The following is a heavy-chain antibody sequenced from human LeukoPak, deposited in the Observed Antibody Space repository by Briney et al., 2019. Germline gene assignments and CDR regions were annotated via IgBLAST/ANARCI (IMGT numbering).Heavy chain of an antibody. Sequence: ASVKVSCKASGYTFTSYGISWVRQAPGQGLEWMGWISAYNGNTNYAQKLQGRVTMTTVTSTSTAYMELRSLRSDDTAVYYCARSLRYSSSWTSTFDYWGQGTLVTVSS. J-gene: IGHJ4*02. CDR3: ARSLRYSSSWTSTFDY. V-gene: IGHV1-18*01. CDR2: ISAYNGNT. D-gene: IGHD6-13*01. CDR1: GYTFTSYG.